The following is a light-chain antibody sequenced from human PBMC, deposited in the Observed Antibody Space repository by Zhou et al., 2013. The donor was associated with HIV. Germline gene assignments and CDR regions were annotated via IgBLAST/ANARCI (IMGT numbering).Light chain of an antibody. V-gene: IGKV2-28*01. Sequence: DIVMTQSPLSLPVTPGEPASISCRSSQSLVHTNGYNYLDWYVQKPGQSPQLLIYLGSNRASGVPDRFSGSGSGTDFTLKISRVEAEDVGVYYCMQALQTPYTFGLGD. CDR3: MQALQTPYT. J-gene: IGKJ2*01. CDR1: QSLVHTNGYNY. CDR2: LGS.